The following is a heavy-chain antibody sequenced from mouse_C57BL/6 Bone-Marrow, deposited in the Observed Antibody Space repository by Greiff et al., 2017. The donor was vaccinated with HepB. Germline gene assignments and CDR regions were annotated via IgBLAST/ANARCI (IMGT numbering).Heavy chain of an antibody. CDR3: ARETYDYDGAWFAY. J-gene: IGHJ3*01. CDR1: GFTFSDYG. Sequence: EVKLVESGGGLVQPGGSLKLSCAASGFTFSDYGMAWVRQAPRKGPEWVAFISNLAYSIYYADTVTGRFTISRENAKNTLYLEMSSLRSEDTAMYYCARETYDYDGAWFAYWGQGTLVTVSA. D-gene: IGHD2-4*01. CDR2: ISNLAYSI. V-gene: IGHV5-15*01.